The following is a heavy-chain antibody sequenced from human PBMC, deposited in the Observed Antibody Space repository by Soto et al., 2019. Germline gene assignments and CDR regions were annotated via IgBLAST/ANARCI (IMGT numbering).Heavy chain of an antibody. CDR3: ARADGYYGSGSYASHYYYYGMDV. Sequence: GGSLRLSCAASGFTFSSYAMHWVRQAPGKGLEWVAVISYDGSNKYYADSVKGRFTISRDNSKNTLYLQMNSLRAEDTAVYYCARADGYYGSGSYASHYYYYGMDVWGQGTTVTVSS. CDR1: GFTFSSYA. V-gene: IGHV3-30-3*01. CDR2: ISYDGSNK. D-gene: IGHD3-10*01. J-gene: IGHJ6*02.